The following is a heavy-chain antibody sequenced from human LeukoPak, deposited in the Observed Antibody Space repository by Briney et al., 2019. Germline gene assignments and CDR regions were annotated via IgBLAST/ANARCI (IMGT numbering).Heavy chain of an antibody. CDR1: GFTFSSYA. V-gene: IGHV3-30*01. CDR3: ARAGKLYDFWSYMDV. CDR2: ISYDGSNK. D-gene: IGHD3-3*01. Sequence: TGGSLRLSCAASGFTFSSYAMHWVRQAPGKGLEWVAVISYDGSNKYYADSVKGRFTTSRDNSKNTLYLQMNSLRAEDTAVYYCARAGKLYDFWSYMDVWGKGTTVTVSS. J-gene: IGHJ6*03.